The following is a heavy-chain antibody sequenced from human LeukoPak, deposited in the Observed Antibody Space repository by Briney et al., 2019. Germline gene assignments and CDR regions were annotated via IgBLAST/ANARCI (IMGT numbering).Heavy chain of an antibody. J-gene: IGHJ6*03. CDR3: VRDYHYYIDV. CDR1: GFTFSSYL. CDR2: IYNDGSST. V-gene: IGHV3-74*01. Sequence: GGSLRLSCVPSGFTFSSYLMQWVRQTPGKGLVSVSYIYNDGSSTSYADSVKGRFTISRDNAKNTLYLQMNSLRAEDTAIYYCVRDYHYYIDVWGKGTTVIVSS.